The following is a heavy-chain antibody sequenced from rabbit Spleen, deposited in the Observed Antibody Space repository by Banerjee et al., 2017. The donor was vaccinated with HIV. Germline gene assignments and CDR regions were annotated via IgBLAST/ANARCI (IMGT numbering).Heavy chain of an antibody. CDR3: ARDTSSSFSSYGMDL. D-gene: IGHD1-1*01. V-gene: IGHV1S40*01. J-gene: IGHJ3*01. CDR2: IDIGSSGFT. CDR1: GVSFSGDSY. Sequence: QSLEESRGDLVKPGASLTLTCIASGVSFSGDSYMCWVRQAPGKGLEWIVCIDIGSSGFTYYANWAKGRFTISKPSSTTVTLQMTSLTAADTATYFCARDTSSSFSSYGMDLWGQGTLVTVS.